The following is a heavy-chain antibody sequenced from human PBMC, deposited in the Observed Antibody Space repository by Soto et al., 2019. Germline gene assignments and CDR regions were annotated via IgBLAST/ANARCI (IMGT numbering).Heavy chain of an antibody. J-gene: IGHJ4*02. CDR2: VSTSVGST. V-gene: IGHV3-23*01. CDR3: AKEGSGDYFDY. CDR1: VFTFSSYA. D-gene: IGHD4-17*01. Sequence: GGSLRLSCAASVFTFSSYAMSWVRQAPGKGLEWVSDVSTSVGSTYYADSVKGRFTISRDNSKNTLYLQMNSLRAEDTAVYYCAKEGSGDYFDYWGQGTLVTVSS.